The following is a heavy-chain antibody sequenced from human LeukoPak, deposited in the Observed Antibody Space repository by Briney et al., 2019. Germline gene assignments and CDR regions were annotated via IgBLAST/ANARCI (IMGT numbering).Heavy chain of an antibody. J-gene: IGHJ4*02. CDR2: IIPIFGTA. D-gene: IGHD2-15*01. CDR1: GGTFSSYA. V-gene: IGHV1-69*13. CDR3: ARVTAHCSGGSCYSFRFDY. Sequence: SVKVSCKASGGTFSSYAISWVRLAPGQGLEWMGGIIPIFGTANYAQKFQGRVTITADESTSTAYMELSSLRSEDTAVYYCARVTAHCSGGSCYSFRFDYWGQGTLVTVSS.